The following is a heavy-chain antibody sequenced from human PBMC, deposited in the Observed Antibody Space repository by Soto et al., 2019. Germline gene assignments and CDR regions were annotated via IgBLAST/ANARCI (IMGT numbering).Heavy chain of an antibody. Sequence: QAQLVQSGGEVKKPGASVKVSCRASGYAFTSYGYAWVRQAPGQGLEWMGWISAYNGDTNYAQKFKDRVTLTTDTSTTTVHMELRNLGSDDTAVYYCARSGAYCTSITCLFDSFWGLGTLVTVSS. J-gene: IGHJ4*02. CDR1: GYAFTSYG. CDR2: ISAYNGDT. CDR3: ARSGAYCTSITCLFDSF. D-gene: IGHD2-8*01. V-gene: IGHV1-18*01.